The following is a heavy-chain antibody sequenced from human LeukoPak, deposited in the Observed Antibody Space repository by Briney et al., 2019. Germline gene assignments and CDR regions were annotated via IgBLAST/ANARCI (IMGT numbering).Heavy chain of an antibody. CDR3: ARIDDSSGYEYDY. D-gene: IGHD3-22*01. CDR1: GFTVSSNY. V-gene: IGHV3-53*01. Sequence: GGSLRLSCAASGFTVSSNYMSWVSQAPGKGLEWVSVIYSGGSTYYADSVKGRFTISRDNSKNTLYLQMNSLRAEDTAVYYCARIDDSSGYEYDYWGQGTLVTVSS. CDR2: IYSGGST. J-gene: IGHJ4*02.